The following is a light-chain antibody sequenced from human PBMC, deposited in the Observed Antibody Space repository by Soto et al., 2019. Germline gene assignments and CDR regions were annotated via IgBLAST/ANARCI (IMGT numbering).Light chain of an antibody. CDR1: QSVSSSY. J-gene: IGKJ2*01. CDR2: GAS. CDR3: QQYGSSLMYT. Sequence: EIVLTQSPGTLSLSPGERATLSCRASQSVSSSYLAWYQQKPGQAPRLLIYGASSRATGFPDRFSGSGSGTDFTLTISRLEPEDFAVYYCQQYGSSLMYTFGQGTKLEIK. V-gene: IGKV3-20*01.